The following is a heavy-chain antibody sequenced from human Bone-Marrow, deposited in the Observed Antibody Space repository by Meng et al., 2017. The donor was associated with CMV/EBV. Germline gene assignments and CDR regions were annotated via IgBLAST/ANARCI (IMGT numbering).Heavy chain of an antibody. D-gene: IGHD3-16*01. CDR1: GGSFCGYY. J-gene: IGHJ4*02. CDR3: ARGQGTFGGVMDY. Sequence: QVQLQQWGAGLLKPSEXLSLTCAVYGGSFCGYYWSWIRQPPGKGLEWIGEINHSGSTNYNPSLKSRVTISVDTSKNQFSLKLSSVTAADTAVYYCARGQGTFGGVMDYWGQGTLVTVSS. V-gene: IGHV4-34*01. CDR2: INHSGST.